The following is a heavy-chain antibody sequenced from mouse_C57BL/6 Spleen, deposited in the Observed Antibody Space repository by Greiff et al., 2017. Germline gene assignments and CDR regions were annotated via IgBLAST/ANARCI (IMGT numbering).Heavy chain of an antibody. V-gene: IGHV1-62-2*01. Sequence: QVQLQQSGAELVKPGASVKLSCKASGYTFTEYTIHWVKQRSGQGLEWIGWFYPGSGSIKYNEKFKDKATLTADKSSSTVYMELSRLTSEDSAVYFCARHEERDSSGYEIHAMDYWGQGTSVTVSS. CDR3: ARHEERDSSGYEIHAMDY. CDR2: FYPGSGSI. J-gene: IGHJ4*01. D-gene: IGHD3-2*02. CDR1: GYTFTEYT.